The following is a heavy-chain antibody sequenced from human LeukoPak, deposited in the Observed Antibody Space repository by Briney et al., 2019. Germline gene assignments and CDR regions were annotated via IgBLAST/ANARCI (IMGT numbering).Heavy chain of an antibody. CDR1: GGSISSPTYY. J-gene: IGHJ4*02. D-gene: IGHD3-16*02. CDR3: ARLGGYHDPPDY. CDR2: IHYSGST. V-gene: IGHV4-39*01. Sequence: PSETLSLTCTVSGGSISSPTYYWARIRQPPGKGLEWIRTIHYSGSTYDNPSLKSRFTISVDTSKNQFFLKLSSVTAADTAVYYCARLGGYHDPPDYWGQGTLVTVSS.